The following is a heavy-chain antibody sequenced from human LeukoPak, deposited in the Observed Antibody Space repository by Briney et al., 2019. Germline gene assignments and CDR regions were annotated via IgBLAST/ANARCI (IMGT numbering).Heavy chain of an antibody. CDR3: ARESRGGDFWSGEPVDY. CDR1: GFTFSSYW. D-gene: IGHD3-3*01. J-gene: IGHJ4*02. Sequence: GGSLRLSCAASGFTFSSYWMHWVRQAPGKGLVWVSRINSDGRSTSYADSVKGRFTISRDNAKNTLYLQMNSLRAEDTAVYYCARESRGGDFWSGEPVDYWGQGTLVTVSS. CDR2: INSDGRST. V-gene: IGHV3-74*01.